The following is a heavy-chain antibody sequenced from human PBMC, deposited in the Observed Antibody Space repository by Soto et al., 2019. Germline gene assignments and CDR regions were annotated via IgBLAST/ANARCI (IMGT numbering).Heavy chain of an antibody. CDR1: GGSFSGYY. D-gene: IGHD3-3*01. V-gene: IGHV4-34*01. CDR2: INHSGST. J-gene: IGHJ4*02. CDR3: ARRTIFGVVERTFDY. Sequence: PSETLSLTCAVYGGSFSGYYWSWIRQPPGKGLEWIGEINHSGSTNYNPSLKSRVTISVDTSKNQFSLKLSSVTAADTAVYYCARRTIFGVVERTFDYWGQGTLVTVSS.